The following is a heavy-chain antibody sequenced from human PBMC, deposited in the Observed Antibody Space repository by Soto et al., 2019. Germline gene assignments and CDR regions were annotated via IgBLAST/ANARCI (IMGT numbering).Heavy chain of an antibody. CDR3: ATMADCSGGTCYWSRNT. CDR1: GGTFSNYA. V-gene: IGHV1-69*01. CDR2: IIPIFGPP. D-gene: IGHD2-15*01. J-gene: IGHJ4*02. Sequence: QVQLVQSGAEVKKPGSSVKVSCKASGGTFSNYALNWVRQAPGQGLVWMGEIIPIFGPPHYAQKFQGRVTITADESTSTAYMELSRLRSDDTAMYYCATMADCSGGTCYWSRNTWGQGTLVTVSS.